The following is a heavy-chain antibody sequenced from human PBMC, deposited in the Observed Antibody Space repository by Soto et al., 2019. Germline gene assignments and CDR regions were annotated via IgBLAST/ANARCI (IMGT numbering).Heavy chain of an antibody. CDR2: INHIVST. CDR1: GGSFSGYY. CDR3: ARGSGRTYYYDSSGYSYFDY. D-gene: IGHD3-22*01. Sequence: SETLSLTCAVYGGSFSGYYWSWIRQPPGKGLEWIGEINHIVSTNYNLSLKSRVTISVDTSKNQFFLKLSSVTAADTAVYYCARGSGRTYYYDSSGYSYFDYWGQGTLVTVSS. J-gene: IGHJ4*02. V-gene: IGHV4-34*01.